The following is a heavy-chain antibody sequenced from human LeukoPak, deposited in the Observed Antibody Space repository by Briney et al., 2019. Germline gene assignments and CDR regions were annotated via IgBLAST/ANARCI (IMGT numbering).Heavy chain of an antibody. D-gene: IGHD5-18*01. Sequence: ASVKVCCKASGGTFSSYAISWVRQAPGQGLEWMGGIIPIFGTANYAQKFQGRVTITTDESTSTAYMELSSLRSEDTAVYYCARVSDTAMAQYYYYMDVWGKGTTVTVSS. CDR1: GGTFSSYA. CDR2: IIPIFGTA. CDR3: ARVSDTAMAQYYYYMDV. V-gene: IGHV1-69*05. J-gene: IGHJ6*03.